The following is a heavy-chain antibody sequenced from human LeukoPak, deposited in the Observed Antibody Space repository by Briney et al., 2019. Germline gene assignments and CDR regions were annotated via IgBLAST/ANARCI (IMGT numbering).Heavy chain of an antibody. CDR1: GYTFTGYY. CDR2: INPNSGGT. V-gene: IGHV1-2*02. Sequence: ASVKVSCKASGYTFTGYYMHWVRQAPGQGLEWMGWINPNSGGTHYAQKFQGRVTMTRDTSISTAYMDLSRLRSDDTAVYYCARGLYDYNTNGDAFDIWGQGTMVTVSS. J-gene: IGHJ3*02. CDR3: ARGLYDYNTNGDAFDI. D-gene: IGHD5-24*01.